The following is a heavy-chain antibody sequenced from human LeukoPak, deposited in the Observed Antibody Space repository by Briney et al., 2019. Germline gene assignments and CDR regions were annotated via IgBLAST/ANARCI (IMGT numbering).Heavy chain of an antibody. CDR1: GFTFSSYW. D-gene: IGHD2-2*01. J-gene: IGHJ6*03. CDR3: ARARYCSSTSCYALYYYYYMDV. Sequence: PGGSLRLSCAASGFTFSSYWMTWVRQAPGRGLEWVADIKQDGSERYYVDSVKGRFTISRDNAKNSLYLQMNSLRAEDTAVYYCARARYCSSTSCYALYYYYYMDVWGKGTTVTISS. V-gene: IGHV3-7*01. CDR2: IKQDGSER.